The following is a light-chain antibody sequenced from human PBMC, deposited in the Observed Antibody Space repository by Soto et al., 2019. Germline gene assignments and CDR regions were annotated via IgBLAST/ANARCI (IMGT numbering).Light chain of an antibody. CDR3: QQYNNWPPWT. Sequence: EIVLTQSPGTLSLSPGERATLSCRASQSVSNTYLAWYQQKPGQAPRLLIYDASTRATGIPARFSGSGSGTEFTLTITSLQSEDFAVYYCQQYNNWPPWTFGQGTKVDIK. CDR2: DAS. J-gene: IGKJ1*01. CDR1: QSVSNTY. V-gene: IGKV3-15*01.